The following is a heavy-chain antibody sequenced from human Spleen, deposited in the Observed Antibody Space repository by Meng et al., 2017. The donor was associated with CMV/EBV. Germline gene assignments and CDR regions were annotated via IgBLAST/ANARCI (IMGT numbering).Heavy chain of an antibody. V-gene: IGHV1-3*01. CDR2: INGDNGYT. D-gene: IGHD2-21*02. J-gene: IGHJ4*02. Sequence: YAMHWVRQAPGQRPEWMGWINGDNGYTEYPQRFQGRVSLTRDTSASTVYLEVSSLTYEDTALYYCARIERRRILKYCGSDCSTTDYWGQGTLVTVSS. CDR3: ARIERRRILKYCGSDCSTTDY. CDR1: YA.